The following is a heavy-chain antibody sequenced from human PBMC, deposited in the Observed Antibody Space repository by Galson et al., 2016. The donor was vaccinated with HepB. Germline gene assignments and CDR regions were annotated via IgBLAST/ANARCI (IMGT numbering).Heavy chain of an antibody. J-gene: IGHJ4*01. Sequence: SLRLSCAASRFNFRTYGMHWVRQAPGKGLEWVASISFDESNENYADSVEGRFTISRDNSKSTLYLQMDSLTTEDTAVYYCARGVLLRQWQIRRPPLLDNWGHGTLVTVSS. CDR1: RFNFRTYG. CDR3: ARGVLLRQWQIRRPPLLDN. CDR2: ISFDESNE. V-gene: IGHV3-30*12. D-gene: IGHD3-16*01.